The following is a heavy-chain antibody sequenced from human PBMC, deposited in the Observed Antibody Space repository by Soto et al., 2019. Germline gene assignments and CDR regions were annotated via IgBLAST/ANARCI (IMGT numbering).Heavy chain of an antibody. CDR3: ARRINIDALDI. Sequence: PGESLKISCKTSGYSFTNYWIGWVRQMPGKGLEWMGIVYPGDSDTRYSPSFQGQVTISADKSITTAYLQWSSLKASDTAMYFCARRINIDALDIWGQGTMVTVSS. V-gene: IGHV5-51*01. J-gene: IGHJ3*02. CDR2: VYPGDSDT. CDR1: GYSFTNYW.